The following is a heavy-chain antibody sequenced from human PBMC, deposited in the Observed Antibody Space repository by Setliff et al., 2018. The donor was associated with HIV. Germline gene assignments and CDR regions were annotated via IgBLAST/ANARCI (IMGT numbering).Heavy chain of an antibody. V-gene: IGHV1-18*01. CDR3: VRGHCNSDKCWYTRFDP. J-gene: IGHJ5*02. CDR2: IGSYSGYT. Sequence: GASVKVSCKASNYTLINYGVSWVRQAPGQGLEWMGWIGSYSGYTIYAQKFQDRLTMTTDTSTTTASMELRSLRSDDTAVYYCVRGHCNSDKCWYTRFDPWGQGTLVTVSS. D-gene: IGHD2-2*01. CDR1: NYTLINYG.